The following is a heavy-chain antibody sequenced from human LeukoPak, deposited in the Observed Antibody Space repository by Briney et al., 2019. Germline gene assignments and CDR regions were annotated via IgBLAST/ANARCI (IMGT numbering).Heavy chain of an antibody. V-gene: IGHV3-7*01. CDR1: GFTFSSYW. J-gene: IGHJ4*02. Sequence: PGGSLRLSCAASGFTFSSYWMTWVRQAPGKGLEWVANIKHDASERYYVDSVKGRFTISRDNAKNSLYLQMNSLRAEDTAVYYCATPTAGTWHFDYWGQGTLVTVSS. D-gene: IGHD1-1*01. CDR2: IKHDASER. CDR3: ATPTAGTWHFDY.